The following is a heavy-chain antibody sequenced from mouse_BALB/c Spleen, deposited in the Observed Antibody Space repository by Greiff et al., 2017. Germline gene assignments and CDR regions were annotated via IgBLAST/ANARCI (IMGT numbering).Heavy chain of an antibody. Sequence: QVQLKESGPGLVQPSQSLSITCTVSGFSLTSYGVHWVRQSPGKGLEWLGVIWSGGSTDYNAAFISRLSISKDNSKSQVFFKMNSLQANDTAIYYCARGVYDRYDPFAYWGQGTLVTVSA. CDR2: IWSGGST. V-gene: IGHV2-2*02. CDR1: GFSLTSYG. J-gene: IGHJ3*01. D-gene: IGHD2-14*01. CDR3: ARGVYDRYDPFAY.